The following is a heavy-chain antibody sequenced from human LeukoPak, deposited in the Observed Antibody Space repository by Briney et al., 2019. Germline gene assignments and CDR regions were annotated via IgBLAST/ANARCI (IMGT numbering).Heavy chain of an antibody. V-gene: IGHV3-74*01. D-gene: IGHD2-2*01. CDR1: GFTFSGFW. CDR3: ARDFNYAFDY. CDR2: ISFDGSDA. J-gene: IGHJ4*02. Sequence: GGSLRLSCAASGFTFSGFWMHWVRQAPGKGLVWVSCISFDGSDATYADSVKGRFTISRDNAKNTLHLQMDSLTVEDTAVYYCARDFNYAFDYWGQGTLVTVSS.